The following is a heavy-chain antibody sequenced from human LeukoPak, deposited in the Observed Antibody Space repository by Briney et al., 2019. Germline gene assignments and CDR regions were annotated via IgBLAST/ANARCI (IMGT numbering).Heavy chain of an antibody. CDR3: ARGMYSGSYSGGDY. CDR1: GFTFSSYA. J-gene: IGHJ4*02. D-gene: IGHD1-26*01. Sequence: GGSLRLSCAASGFTFSSYAMHWVRQAPGKGLEWVAVISYDGSNKYYADSVKGRFTIYRDNSKHTLYLQMNRLRVEDTAVYYCARGMYSGSYSGGDYWGPGTLVTVSS. V-gene: IGHV3-30-3*01. CDR2: ISYDGSNK.